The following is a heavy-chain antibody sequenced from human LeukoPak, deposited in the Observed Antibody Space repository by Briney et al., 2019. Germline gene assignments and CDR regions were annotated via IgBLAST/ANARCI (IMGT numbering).Heavy chain of an antibody. CDR1: GFTFSNYA. V-gene: IGHV3-23*01. CDR3: AKPAISSRGWYYDY. D-gene: IGHD6-19*01. J-gene: IGHJ4*02. CDR2: INDSGGSP. Sequence: GGSLRLSCAASGFTFSNYAMSWVRQAPGKGLEWVSAINDSGGSPYYAGSVKGRFTISRDNSKTTLYLQMNSLRAEDTAVYYCAKPAISSRGWYYDYWGQGTLVTVSS.